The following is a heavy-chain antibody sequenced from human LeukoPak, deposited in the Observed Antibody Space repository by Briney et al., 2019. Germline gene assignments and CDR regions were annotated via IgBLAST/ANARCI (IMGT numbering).Heavy chain of an antibody. J-gene: IGHJ4*02. V-gene: IGHV3-72*01. CDR3: ARELYSSSSIAFDY. D-gene: IGHD6-13*01. CDR1: GFTFSNAW. Sequence: PGGSLRLSCAASGFTFSNAWMSWVRQAPGKGLEWVGRTRNKANSYTTEYAASVKGRFTISRDDSKNSLYLQMNSLKTEDTAVYYCARELYSSSSIAFDYWGQGTLVTVSS. CDR2: TRNKANSYTT.